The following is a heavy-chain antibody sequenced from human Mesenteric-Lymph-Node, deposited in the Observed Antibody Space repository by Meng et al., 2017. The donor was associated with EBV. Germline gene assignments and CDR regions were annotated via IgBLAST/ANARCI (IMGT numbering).Heavy chain of an antibody. Sequence: QVQPQQWGAGLLKPSETLSLTCGVYGGSFSGYYWSWIRQPPGKGLEWIGEINHSGVASYNPSLRSRVTISLDTSKNQFSLKLNSVTAADTAVYYCASRGDGIYSNYDWFDRWGQGTLVTASS. CDR2: INHSGVA. V-gene: IGHV4-34*01. D-gene: IGHD4-11*01. J-gene: IGHJ5*02. CDR3: ASRGDGIYSNYDWFDR. CDR1: GGSFSGYY.